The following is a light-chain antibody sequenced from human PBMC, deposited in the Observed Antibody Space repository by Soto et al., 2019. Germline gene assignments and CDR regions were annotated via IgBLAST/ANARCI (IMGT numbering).Light chain of an antibody. V-gene: IGKV3-20*01. CDR1: QSVSNNY. J-gene: IGKJ5*01. CDR3: QQYTGPPTT. Sequence: EIVLTQSPGTLSLSPGERATLSCRVSQSVSNNYLAWCQQRPGQAPRLLIYGASTRAAGIPDRFSGSGSGTDFTLTITRLEPEDSAVYFCQQYTGPPTTFGQGTRLENK. CDR2: GAS.